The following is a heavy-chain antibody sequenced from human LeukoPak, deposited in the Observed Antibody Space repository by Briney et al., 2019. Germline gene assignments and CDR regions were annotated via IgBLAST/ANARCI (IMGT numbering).Heavy chain of an antibody. CDR3: SRVAYRYVINDWSRTGLGAYPTKYYYHMDV. J-gene: IGHJ6*03. D-gene: IGHD5-18*01. Sequence: TSESLSLTCAVSGGSFSVYYWSCIRQPPGKGLEWVGEINTIGSTNYSPSLKSRVTISVDTSKNQFYLKLSSVAAADTAVYFSSRVAYRYVINDWSRTGLGAYPTKYYYHMDVWDKGTTVTVSS. CDR1: GGSFSVYY. CDR2: INTIGST. V-gene: IGHV4-34*01.